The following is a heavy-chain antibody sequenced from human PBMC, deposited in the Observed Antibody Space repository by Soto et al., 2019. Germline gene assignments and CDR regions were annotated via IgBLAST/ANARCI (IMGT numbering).Heavy chain of an antibody. CDR2: IIPIFGTA. D-gene: IGHD4-4*01. CDR1: GGTFSSYA. J-gene: IGHJ6*02. Sequence: QVQLVQSGAEVKKPGSSVKVSCKASGGTFSSYAISWVRQAPGQGLEWMGGIIPIFGTANYAQKFQGRVTTTEDKSRSTAYMQRSSMSEENTAVYYSARLLYSNYYYYGMDVWGQGTTVTVSS. V-gene: IGHV1-69*06. CDR3: ARLLYSNYYYYGMDV.